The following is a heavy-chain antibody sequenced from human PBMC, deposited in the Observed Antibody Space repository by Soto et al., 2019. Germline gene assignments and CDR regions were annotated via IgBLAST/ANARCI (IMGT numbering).Heavy chain of an antibody. Sequence: QVQLVQSGAEVKKPGASVKVSCKASGYTFTSYGISWVRQAPGQGLEWMGWISAYNGNTNYAQKLQGRVTMTTDTSTSTAYMELRSLRSDDTAVYYCARVSGRIQLWARQIWDYWGQGTRVTVSS. CDR2: ISAYNGNT. D-gene: IGHD5-18*01. CDR3: ARVSGRIQLWARQIWDY. J-gene: IGHJ4*02. V-gene: IGHV1-18*04. CDR1: GYTFTSYG.